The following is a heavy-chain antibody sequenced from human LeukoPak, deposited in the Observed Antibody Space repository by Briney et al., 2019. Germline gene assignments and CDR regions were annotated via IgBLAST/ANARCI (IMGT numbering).Heavy chain of an antibody. D-gene: IGHD6-6*01. Sequence: PGGSLRLSCAASGFTFSSYGMHWVRQAPGKGLEWVAVISYDGSNKYYADSVKGRFTISRDNSKNTLYLQMNSLRAEDTAVYYCAKDMAYSSSLAEDYWGQGTLVTVSS. CDR3: AKDMAYSSSLAEDY. V-gene: IGHV3-30*18. J-gene: IGHJ4*02. CDR1: GFTFSSYG. CDR2: ISYDGSNK.